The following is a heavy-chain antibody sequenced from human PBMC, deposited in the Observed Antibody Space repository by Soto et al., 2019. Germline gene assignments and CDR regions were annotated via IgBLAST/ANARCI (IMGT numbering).Heavy chain of an antibody. D-gene: IGHD1-26*01. Sequence: EVQLVESGGGLVKPGGSLRLSCAFTFSTYSLNWVRQAPGKGLEWVSSISSSSSYIKYADSVKGRFTISRDNAKNSLYLQMNSLRAEDTAVYYCARDQGGSYDSLFVPWGQGTLVTVSS. CDR2: ISSSSSYI. V-gene: IGHV3-21*01. CDR3: ARDQGGSYDSLFVP. J-gene: IGHJ5*02. CDR1: TFSTYS.